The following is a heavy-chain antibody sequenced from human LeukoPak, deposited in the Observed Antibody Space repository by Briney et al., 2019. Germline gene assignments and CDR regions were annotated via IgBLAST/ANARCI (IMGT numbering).Heavy chain of an antibody. CDR3: VREKSGGTYDY. CDR1: GYTFTTYY. D-gene: IGHD3-16*01. Sequence: ASVKVSCKASGYTFTTYYIHWVRQAPGQGLEWMGTIRPSAGSTSYAQKFQGRVIMTRDMSTTTGYMELSSLRSEDTAVYYCVREKSGGTYDYWGQGTLVTVSS. V-gene: IGHV1-46*01. CDR2: IRPSAGST. J-gene: IGHJ4*02.